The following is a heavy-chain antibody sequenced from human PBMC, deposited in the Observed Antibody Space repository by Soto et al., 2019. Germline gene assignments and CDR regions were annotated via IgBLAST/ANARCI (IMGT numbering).Heavy chain of an antibody. D-gene: IGHD3-10*01. J-gene: IGHJ4*02. CDR2: IWYDGSNK. CDR1: GFTFSSYG. CDR3: AREQSPPGSAIDY. Sequence: GGSLRLPCAASGFTFSSYGMHWVRQAPGKGLEWVAVIWYDGSNKYYADSVKGRFTISRDNSKNTLYLQMNSLRAEDTAVYYCAREQSPPGSAIDYWGQGTLVTVSS. V-gene: IGHV3-33*01.